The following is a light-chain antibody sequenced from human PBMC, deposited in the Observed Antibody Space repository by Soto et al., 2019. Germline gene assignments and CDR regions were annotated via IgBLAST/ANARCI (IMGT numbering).Light chain of an antibody. J-gene: IGLJ1*01. CDR2: DVS. CDR3: SSYAGSYTDV. Sequence: QSALTQPRSVSGSPGQSVTISCTGTSSDVGGYSYVSWYQQHPGKAPKLIIYDVSKRPSGVPDRFSGSKSGNTASLTISGLQAYEEADYYCSSYAGSYTDVFGTGTKLTVL. V-gene: IGLV2-11*01. CDR1: SSDVGGYSY.